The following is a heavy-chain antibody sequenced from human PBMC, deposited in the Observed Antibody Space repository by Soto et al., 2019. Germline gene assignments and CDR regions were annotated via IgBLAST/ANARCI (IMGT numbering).Heavy chain of an antibody. D-gene: IGHD2-21*01. J-gene: IGHJ5*02. V-gene: IGHV3-7*01. CDR2: IKQDGSEK. Sequence: GGSLRVSCAASGFTFSSYLMSWVRQAPGKGLEWVANIKQDGSEKYYVDSVKGRFTISRDNAKNSLYLQMNSLRAEDTAVYYCARYPFLGWFDPWGQGTLVTVS. CDR3: ARYPFLGWFDP. CDR1: GFTFSSYL.